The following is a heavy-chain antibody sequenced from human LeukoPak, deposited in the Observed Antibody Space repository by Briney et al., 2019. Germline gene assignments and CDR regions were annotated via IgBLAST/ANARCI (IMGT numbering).Heavy chain of an antibody. Sequence: ASVKVSCKASGYIFTRNGINWVRQAPGQGLEWMGWINPYNGNTNYAQKFQGRVTVTTDTSTTTAYMELRSLRSDDTAVYYCTWGHLAADGSHAFDIWGQGTMVTVSS. J-gene: IGHJ3*02. V-gene: IGHV1-18*04. CDR1: GYIFTRNG. CDR3: TWGHLAADGSHAFDI. D-gene: IGHD6-13*01. CDR2: INPYNGNT.